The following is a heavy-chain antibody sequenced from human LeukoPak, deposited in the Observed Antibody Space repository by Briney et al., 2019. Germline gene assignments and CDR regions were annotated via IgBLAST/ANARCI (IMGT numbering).Heavy chain of an antibody. CDR3: AKDYPASVYSSGWYGSVFDY. CDR2: IRYDGSNK. CDR1: GFTFSSYG. J-gene: IGHJ4*02. V-gene: IGHV3-30*02. Sequence: PGGSLRLSCAASGFTFSSYGMHWVRQAPGKGLEWVAFIRYDGSNKYYADSVKGRFTISRDNSKNTLYLQMNSLRAEDTAVYYCAKDYPASVYSSGWYGSVFDYWGQGTLVTVSS. D-gene: IGHD6-19*01.